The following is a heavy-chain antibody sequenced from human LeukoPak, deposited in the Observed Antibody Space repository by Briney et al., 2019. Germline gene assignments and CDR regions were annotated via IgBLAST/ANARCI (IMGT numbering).Heavy chain of an antibody. CDR1: GFSFSEYA. CDR3: ARDRGDFWSGYLEH. V-gene: IGHV3-23*01. CDR2: ISGSGVNT. J-gene: IGHJ4*02. D-gene: IGHD3-3*01. Sequence: PGGSLRLSCAASGFSFSEYAMTWVRQAPGKGLEWVSAISGSGVNTYYADFVKGRLTISRDNSKNTLYLQMNSLRAEDTAVYYCARDRGDFWSGYLEHWGQGTLVAVSS.